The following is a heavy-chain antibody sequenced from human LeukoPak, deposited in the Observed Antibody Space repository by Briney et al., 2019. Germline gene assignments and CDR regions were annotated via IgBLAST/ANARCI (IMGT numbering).Heavy chain of an antibody. D-gene: IGHD7-27*01. CDR1: GFTFSSYS. J-gene: IGHJ6*03. CDR2: ISSSSSYI. CDR3: ARNWGSIPGYMDV. Sequence: GGSLRLSCAASGFTFSSYSMNWVRQAPGKGLEWVSSISSSSSYIYYADSVKGRFTISRDNAKNSLYLQMNSLGAEDTAVYYCARNWGSIPGYMDVWGKGTTVTVSS. V-gene: IGHV3-21*01.